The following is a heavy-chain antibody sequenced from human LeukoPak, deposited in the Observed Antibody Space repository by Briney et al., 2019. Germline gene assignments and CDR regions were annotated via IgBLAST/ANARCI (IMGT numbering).Heavy chain of an antibody. J-gene: IGHJ4*02. V-gene: IGHV3-49*03. CDR1: GFTFGDYA. CDR2: IRSKAYGGTT. Sequence: PGGSLRLSCTASGFTFGDYAMSWFRQAPGKGLEWVGFIRSKAYGGTTEYAASVKGRFTISRDDSKSIAYLQMNSLKTEDTAVYYCTRDRDDYYDSSGYYYVPGYWGQGTLVTVSS. CDR3: TRDRDDYYDSSGYYYVPGY. D-gene: IGHD3-22*01.